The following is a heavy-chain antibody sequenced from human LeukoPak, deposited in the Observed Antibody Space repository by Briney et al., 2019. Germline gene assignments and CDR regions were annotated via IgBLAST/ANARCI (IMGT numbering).Heavy chain of an antibody. CDR2: ISKDSGDK. CDR1: GFTFNIYN. Sequence: GGSLRLSCAAAGFTFNIYNMNWVRQAPGKGLEWVSHISKDSGDKHYVDSVKGRFTISRDNTKNSLYLQMSSLRDEDTAVYYCARDFRGSYSIDYWGQGTLVTVSS. V-gene: IGHV3-48*02. CDR3: ARDFRGSYSIDY. D-gene: IGHD1-26*01. J-gene: IGHJ4*02.